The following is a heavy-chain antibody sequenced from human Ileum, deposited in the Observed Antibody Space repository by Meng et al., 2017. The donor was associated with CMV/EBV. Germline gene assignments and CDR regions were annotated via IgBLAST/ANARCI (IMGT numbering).Heavy chain of an antibody. CDR2: INYSGST. CDR3: ARVSGLRSGDA. J-gene: IGHJ5*02. D-gene: IGHD3-3*01. CDR1: GGSLSGYY. V-gene: IGHV4-34*01. Sequence: SQTRSLTGAVYGGSLSGYYWSWIRQPPGKGLEVIGEINYSGSTTYNPSLKSRLSISRDTSKNQFALKLNSVTAADTAVYYCARVSGLRSGDAWGQGTLVTVSS.